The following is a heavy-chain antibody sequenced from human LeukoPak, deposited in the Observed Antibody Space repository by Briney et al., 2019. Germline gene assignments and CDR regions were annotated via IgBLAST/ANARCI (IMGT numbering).Heavy chain of an antibody. D-gene: IGHD4-17*01. V-gene: IGHV3-11*01. CDR1: GFTFSDYY. CDR3: ARGRTTVTPSIVDY. J-gene: IGHJ4*02. CDR2: ISSSGSTI. Sequence: GGSLRLSCAASGFTFSDYYMSWIRQAPGKGLEWVSYISSSGSTIYYADSVKGRFTISRDNAKNSLYPQMNSLRAEDAAVYYCARGRTTVTPSIVDYWGQGTLVTVSS.